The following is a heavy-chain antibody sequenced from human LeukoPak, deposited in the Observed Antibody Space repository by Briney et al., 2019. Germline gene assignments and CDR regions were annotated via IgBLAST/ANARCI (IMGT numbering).Heavy chain of an antibody. J-gene: IGHJ4*02. Sequence: SETLSLTCTVSSGSISTSNYYWGWVRQPPGKALEWIGNIFYSGSTYYSPSLKSRVTISVDTSKNQFSLKLSSVTAADTAVYYCASQTVIVGATTPYWFDYWGQGTLVTVPS. D-gene: IGHD1-26*01. V-gene: IGHV4-39*07. CDR3: ASQTVIVGATTPYWFDY. CDR2: IFYSGST. CDR1: SGSISTSNYY.